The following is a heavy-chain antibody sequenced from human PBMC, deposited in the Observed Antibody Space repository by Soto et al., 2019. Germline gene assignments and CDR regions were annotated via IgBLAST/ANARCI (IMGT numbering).Heavy chain of an antibody. J-gene: IGHJ6*03. CDR3: ARESGGATATLDYYYFYMDV. CDR1: GDRFTAYY. D-gene: IGHD1-26*01. Sequence: QVQLVQSGAEVKEPGASVTVSCRASGDRFTAYYMHWVRQAPGQGLEWMGWINPNSGVTKYAQKFQGWVTMARDTSIRTVYMQLSRLRFADTAIYYCARESGGATATLDYYYFYMDVWGTGTTVTVSS. V-gene: IGHV1-2*04. CDR2: INPNSGVT.